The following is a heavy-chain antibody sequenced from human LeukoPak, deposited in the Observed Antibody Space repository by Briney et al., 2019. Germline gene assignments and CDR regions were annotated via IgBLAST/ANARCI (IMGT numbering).Heavy chain of an antibody. J-gene: IGHJ6*03. CDR1: GDSVSSNSAA. D-gene: IGHD6-19*01. CDR2: TYYRSTWYN. V-gene: IGHV6-1*01. Sequence: SQTLSLTCAISGDSVSSNSAAWSWIRQSPSRGLEWLGRTYYRSTWYNDYAVSVKSRITIKPDTSKNQFSLQLNSVTPEDTAVYYCARAPLVLAVSGTYYYYYYMDVWGKGTTVTVSS. CDR3: ARAPLVLAVSGTYYYYYYMDV.